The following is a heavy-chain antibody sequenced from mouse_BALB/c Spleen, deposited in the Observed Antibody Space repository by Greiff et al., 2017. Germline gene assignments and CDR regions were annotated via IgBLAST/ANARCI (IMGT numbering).Heavy chain of an antibody. Sequence: VHVKQSGAELVKPGASVKLSCTASGFNIKDTYMHWVKQRPEQGLEWIGRIDPANGNTKYDPKFQGKATITADTSSNTAYLQLSSLTSEDNAVYYCARSYYGSYYYAMDYWGQGTSVTVSS. V-gene: IGHV14-3*02. CDR2: IDPANGNT. CDR3: ARSYYGSYYYAMDY. J-gene: IGHJ4*01. CDR1: GFNIKDTY. D-gene: IGHD1-1*02.